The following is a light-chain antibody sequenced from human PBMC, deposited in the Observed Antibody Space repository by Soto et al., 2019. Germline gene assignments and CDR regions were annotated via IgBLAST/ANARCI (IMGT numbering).Light chain of an antibody. J-gene: IGKJ4*01. CDR2: GAS. CDR1: QTVSSSY. V-gene: IGKV3-20*01. Sequence: EIVLTQSPGTLSLSPGERATLSCRASQTVSSSYLAWYQQKPGQAPRLLIYGASSRATGIPDRFSGSGSGTDFTLTIRRLEPEDFAVYYCQQYGSSLLTFGGGTMVEIK. CDR3: QQYGSSLLT.